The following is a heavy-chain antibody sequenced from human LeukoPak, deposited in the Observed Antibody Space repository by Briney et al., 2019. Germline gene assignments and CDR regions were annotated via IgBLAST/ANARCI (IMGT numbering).Heavy chain of an antibody. CDR1: GYTFTTYG. CDR3: MRDVAFFGSSWHNWFDP. CDR2: ISAYTGDT. Sequence: ASVKVSCKASGYTFTTYGISWVRQAPGQGLEWMGWISAYTGDTNYAQKFQGRATMTTDTSTSTAYMELRSLRSDDSAVYYCMRDVAFFGSSWHNWFDPWGQGTLVIVSS. J-gene: IGHJ5*02. D-gene: IGHD6-13*01. V-gene: IGHV1-18*01.